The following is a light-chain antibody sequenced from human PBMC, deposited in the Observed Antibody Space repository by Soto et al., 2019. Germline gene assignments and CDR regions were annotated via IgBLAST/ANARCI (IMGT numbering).Light chain of an antibody. CDR2: GNS. CDR3: QSYDSSLSGSDV. J-gene: IGLJ1*01. CDR1: SSNIGAGYD. Sequence: QSVLTQPPSVSGAPGQRVTISCTGSSSNIGAGYDVHWYQQLPGTAPKLLISGNSNRPSGVPDRFSGSKSGTSASLAITGLQAEDEADYYCQSYDSSLSGSDVFGPGTKVPVL. V-gene: IGLV1-40*01.